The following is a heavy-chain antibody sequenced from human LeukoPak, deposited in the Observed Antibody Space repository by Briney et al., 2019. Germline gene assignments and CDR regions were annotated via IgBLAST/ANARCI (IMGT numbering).Heavy chain of an antibody. J-gene: IGHJ4*02. Sequence: SETLSLTCTVSGSFISSGYYWGWIRQPPGKGLEWIGSIYHSGSTYYNPSLKSRVTISVDTSKNQFSLKMNSVTAADTAVYYCARGRYFDWSLPPFDYWGQGTLVTVSS. D-gene: IGHD3-9*01. V-gene: IGHV4-38-2*02. CDR3: ARGRYFDWSLPPFDY. CDR1: GSFISSGYY. CDR2: IYHSGST.